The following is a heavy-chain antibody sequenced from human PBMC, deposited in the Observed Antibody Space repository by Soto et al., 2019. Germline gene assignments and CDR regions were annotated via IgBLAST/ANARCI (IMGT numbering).Heavy chain of an antibody. V-gene: IGHV3-21*01. CDR1: GFTFSSYS. J-gene: IGHJ4*02. CDR2: ISSSSSYI. CDR3: AREGYSSGWYGGPLDY. Sequence: EVQLVESGGGLVKPGGSLRLSCAASGFTFSSYSMNWVRQAPGKGLEWVSSISSSSSYIYYADSVKGRFTISRDNAKNSLYLQMNSLRAEDTAVYYCAREGYSSGWYGGPLDYWGQGTLVTVSS. D-gene: IGHD6-19*01.